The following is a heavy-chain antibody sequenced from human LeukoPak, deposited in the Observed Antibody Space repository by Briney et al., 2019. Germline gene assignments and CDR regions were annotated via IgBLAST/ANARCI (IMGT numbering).Heavy chain of an antibody. CDR1: GFTFNIYA. V-gene: IGHV3-30*04. CDR2: ISYDESDK. J-gene: IGHJ4*02. CDR3: ARRWSFDY. Sequence: GGSLRLSCAASGFTFNIYAMHWVRQAPGKGLEWVAVISYDESDKYYADSVKGRFTISRDNSKNTLYLQMNSLRAEDTAVYYCARRWSFDYWGQGTLVTVSS. D-gene: IGHD6-13*01.